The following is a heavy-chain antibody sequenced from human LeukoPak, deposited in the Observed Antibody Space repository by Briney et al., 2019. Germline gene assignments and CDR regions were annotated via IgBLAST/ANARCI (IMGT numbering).Heavy chain of an antibody. V-gene: IGHV4-39*01. CDR1: GGSSSDSSYY. CDR2: IYYSGST. CDR3: ARQGGWNIDSIFFVS. J-gene: IGHJ4*02. D-gene: IGHD1/OR15-1a*01. Sequence: KPSETLSLTCTVSGGSSSDSSYYWGWIRRPPGKGLEWIGSIYYSGSTYYSPSLKSRVTISVDTSKNQFSLNLNSVTAADTAVYFCARQGGWNIDSIFFVSWGQGTLVTVSS.